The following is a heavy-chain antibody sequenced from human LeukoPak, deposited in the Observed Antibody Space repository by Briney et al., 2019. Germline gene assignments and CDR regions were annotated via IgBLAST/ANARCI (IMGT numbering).Heavy chain of an antibody. J-gene: IGHJ3*02. D-gene: IGHD5-12*01. V-gene: IGHV3-21*01. CDR3: ARSLVAATNDAFDI. CDR2: ISSSSSNI. CDR1: GFTFSSYS. Sequence: GSLRLSCAASGFTFSSYSMNWVRQAPGKGLEWVSSISSSSSNIYYADSVKGRFTISRDNAKNSLYLQMNSLRAEDTAVYYCARSLVAATNDAFDIWGQGTMVTVSS.